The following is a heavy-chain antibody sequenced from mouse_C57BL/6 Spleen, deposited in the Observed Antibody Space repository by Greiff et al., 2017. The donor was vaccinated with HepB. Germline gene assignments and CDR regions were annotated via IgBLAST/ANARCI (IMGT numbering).Heavy chain of an antibody. CDR2: ISSGGDYI. CDR1: GFTFSSYA. CDR3: TRARYDYDEAWFAY. V-gene: IGHV5-9-1*02. Sequence: EVQVVESGEGLVKPGGSLKLSCAASGFTFSSYAMSWVRQTPEKRLEWVAYISSGGDYIYYADTVKGRFTISRDNARNTLYLQMSSLKSEDTAMYYCTRARYDYDEAWFAYWGQGTLVTVSA. D-gene: IGHD2-4*01. J-gene: IGHJ3*01.